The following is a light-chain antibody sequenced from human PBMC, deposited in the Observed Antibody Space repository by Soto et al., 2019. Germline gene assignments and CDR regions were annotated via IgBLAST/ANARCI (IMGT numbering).Light chain of an antibody. CDR2: VNSDGSH. CDR3: QTWGTGIVV. Sequence: QSVLTQSPSASASLGASVKLTCTLSSGHSSYAIAWHQQQPEKGPRYLMKVNSDGSHSKGDGIPDRFSGSSSGTERYLAISSLQSEDEGDYHCQTWGTGIVVIGGGTKVTVL. V-gene: IGLV4-69*01. J-gene: IGLJ2*01. CDR1: SGHSSYA.